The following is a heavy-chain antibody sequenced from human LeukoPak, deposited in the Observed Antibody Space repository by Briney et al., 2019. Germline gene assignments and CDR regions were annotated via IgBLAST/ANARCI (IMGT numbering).Heavy chain of an antibody. J-gene: IGHJ5*02. CDR2: INPSSGGT. D-gene: IGHD2-2*01. CDR1: GYTFTGYY. CDR3: ARGDCSSTSCYDWFDP. V-gene: IGHV1-2*02. Sequence: VASVKVSCKASGYTFTGYYMHWVRQAPGQGLEWMGWINPSSGGTNYAQKFQGRVTMTRDTSISTAYMELSRLRSDDTAVYYCARGDCSSTSCYDWFDPWGQGTLVTVSS.